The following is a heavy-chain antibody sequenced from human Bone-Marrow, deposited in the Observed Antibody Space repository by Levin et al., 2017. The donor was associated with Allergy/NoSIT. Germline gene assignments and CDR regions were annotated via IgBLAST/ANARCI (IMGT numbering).Heavy chain of an antibody. CDR2: INPSGGST. J-gene: IGHJ4*02. V-gene: IGHV1-46*01. CDR3: ARGPKVVVTAYDY. D-gene: IGHD2-21*02. CDR1: GYTFTSYY. Sequence: GESLKISCKASGYTFTSYYMHWVRQAPGQGLEWMGIINPSGGSTSYAQKFQGRVTMTRDTSTSTVYMELSSLRSEDTAVYYCARGPKVVVTAYDYWGQGTLVTVSS.